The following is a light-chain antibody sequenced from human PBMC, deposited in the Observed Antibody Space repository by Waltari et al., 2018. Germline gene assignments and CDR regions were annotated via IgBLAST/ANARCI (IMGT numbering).Light chain of an antibody. Sequence: DVVMTQSPLSLPVTPGEPASISCRSSQSLLYRNGYNYVNWYLQRPGQSPQLLIYLGSNRASGVPGRFSGSGSGTDFTLKISRVEAEDVGVYYCMQGLHFPLTFGPGTKVDIK. J-gene: IGKJ3*01. V-gene: IGKV2-28*01. CDR3: MQGLHFPLT. CDR2: LGS. CDR1: QSLLYRNGYNY.